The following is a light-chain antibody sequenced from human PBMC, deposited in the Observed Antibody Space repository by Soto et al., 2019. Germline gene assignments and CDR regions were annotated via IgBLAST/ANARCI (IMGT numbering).Light chain of an antibody. V-gene: IGKV3-20*01. CDR2: GAY. Sequence: EIVLTQSPGTLSLSPGERATLSCRASQSVSSSYLAWYQQKPGQAPRLLIYGAYSRTTGIPYRFSGGESRTDFTLTIIRLEPEDFSVYYCQQYGNSPPSTFGPGTKVDIK. CDR3: QQYGNSPPST. CDR1: QSVSSSY. J-gene: IGKJ3*01.